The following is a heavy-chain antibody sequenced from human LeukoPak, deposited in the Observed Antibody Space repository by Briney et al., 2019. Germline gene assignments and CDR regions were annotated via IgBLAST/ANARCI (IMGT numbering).Heavy chain of an antibody. CDR2: ISSSSGTI. V-gene: IGHV3-48*04. Sequence: PGGSLRLSCAASGFTFNSYNMNWVRQAPGKGLEWVSYISSSSGTIYYADSVKGRFTISRDNAKNSLYLQMNSLRAEDTALYYCAKDNGDYVGYFDYWGQGTLVTVSS. CDR3: AKDNGDYVGYFDY. CDR1: GFTFNSYN. D-gene: IGHD4-17*01. J-gene: IGHJ4*02.